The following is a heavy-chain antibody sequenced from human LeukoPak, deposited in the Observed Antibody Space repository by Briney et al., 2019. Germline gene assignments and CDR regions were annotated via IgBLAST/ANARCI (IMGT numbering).Heavy chain of an antibody. CDR2: IYYSGST. V-gene: IGHV4-59*01. CDR1: GGSISIYY. J-gene: IGHJ4*02. CDR3: ARAPYYYDSSGYYSPFDY. Sequence: SETLSLTCTVSGGSISIYYWSWIRQPPGKGLEWIGYIYYSGSTNYNPSLKSRVTISVDTSKNQFSLKLSSVTAADTAVYYCARAPYYYDSSGYYSPFDYWGQGTLVTVSS. D-gene: IGHD3-22*01.